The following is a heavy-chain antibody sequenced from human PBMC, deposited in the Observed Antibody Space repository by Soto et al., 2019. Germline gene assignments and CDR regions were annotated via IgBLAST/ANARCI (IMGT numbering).Heavy chain of an antibody. Sequence: ASVKVSCKASGYTFTGYYMHWVRQAPGQGLEWMGWINPNSGGTNYAQKLQGWVTMTRDTSISTAYMELSRLRSDDTAVYYCARELRDLVVVAATPNGYYYYMDVWGKGTTVTVSS. D-gene: IGHD2-15*01. CDR3: ARELRDLVVVAATPNGYYYYMDV. J-gene: IGHJ6*03. V-gene: IGHV1-2*04. CDR2: INPNSGGT. CDR1: GYTFTGYY.